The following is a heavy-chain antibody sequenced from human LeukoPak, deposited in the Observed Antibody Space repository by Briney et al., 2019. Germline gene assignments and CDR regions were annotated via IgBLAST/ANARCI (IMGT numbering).Heavy chain of an antibody. CDR1: GGTFSSYA. J-gene: IGHJ4*02. D-gene: IGHD2-15*01. CDR3: ARGSSSSGLYYFDY. Sequence: SVKVSCKASGGTFSSYAISWVRQAPGQGLEWMGRIIPILGIANYAQKFQGRVTITADKSTSTAYMELSSLRSEDTAVYYCARGSSSSGLYYFDYWGQGTLVTVSS. V-gene: IGHV1-69*04. CDR2: IIPILGIA.